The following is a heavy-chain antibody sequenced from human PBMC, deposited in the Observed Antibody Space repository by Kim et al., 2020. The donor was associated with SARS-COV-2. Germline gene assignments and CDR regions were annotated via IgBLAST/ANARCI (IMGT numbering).Heavy chain of an antibody. Sequence: TVGGTADYAAPVKGRFTISRDDSKNTLFLLMNSLKTEDSGVYYCTTVSMRWGQGTLVTVSS. V-gene: IGHV3-15*01. J-gene: IGHJ4*02. CDR3: TTVSMR. CDR2: TVGGTA. D-gene: IGHD2-2*01.